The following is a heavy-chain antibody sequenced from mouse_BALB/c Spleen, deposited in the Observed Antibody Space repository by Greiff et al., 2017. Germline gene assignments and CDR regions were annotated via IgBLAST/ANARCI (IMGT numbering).Heavy chain of an antibody. CDR3: ARGGYGDWYFDV. CDR2: ISDGGSYT. Sequence: EVQLVESGGGLVKPGGSLKLSCAASGFTFSDYYMYWVRQTPEKRLEWVATISDGGSYTYYPDSVKGRFTISRDNAKNNLYLQMSSLKSEDTAMYYCARGGYGDWYFDVWGAGTTVTVSS. CDR1: GFTFSDYY. J-gene: IGHJ1*01. D-gene: IGHD1-1*01. V-gene: IGHV5-4*02.